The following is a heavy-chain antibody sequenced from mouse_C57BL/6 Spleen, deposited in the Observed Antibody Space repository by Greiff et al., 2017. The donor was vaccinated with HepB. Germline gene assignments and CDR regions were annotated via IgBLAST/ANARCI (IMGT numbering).Heavy chain of an antibody. CDR1: GYAFSSSW. Sequence: QVQLQQSGPELVKPGASVKISCKASGYAFSSSWMNWVKQRPGKGLEWIGRIYPGDGDTNYNGKFKGKATLTADKSSSTAYMQLSSLTSEDSAVYFCAKTPDGCSVDYWGQGTTLTVSS. J-gene: IGHJ2*01. CDR2: IYPGDGDT. D-gene: IGHD2-3*01. V-gene: IGHV1-82*01. CDR3: AKTPDGCSVDY.